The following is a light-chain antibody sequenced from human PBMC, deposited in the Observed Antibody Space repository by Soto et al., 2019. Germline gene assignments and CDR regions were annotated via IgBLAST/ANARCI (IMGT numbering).Light chain of an antibody. V-gene: IGKV3-15*01. Sequence: EVVMTQSPATLSVSPGDRATLSCRASQSVDTNVVWYQQKPGQPPRLLVHSASIRATGVPARFTGIGSGTDFTLTISGLQSDDFAIYYCQQSNNWPPLTFGGGTKVEIK. CDR1: QSVDTN. CDR3: QQSNNWPPLT. J-gene: IGKJ4*01. CDR2: SAS.